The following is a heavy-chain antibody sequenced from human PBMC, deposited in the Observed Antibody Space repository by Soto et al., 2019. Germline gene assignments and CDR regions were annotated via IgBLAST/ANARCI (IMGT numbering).Heavy chain of an antibody. V-gene: IGHV4-4*02. Sequence: QVQLQESGPGLVKPSGTLSLSCAVSGGSISSNSWWSWVRQTPGKGLEWIGEIYHSGSTPYNPSLKTRVSTSVDKSNNQSSLRLSSVTAAATAVYYCARPTYNGTYYFDEWGQGTLVTVSS. D-gene: IGHD1-1*01. CDR2: IYHSGST. J-gene: IGHJ4*02. CDR3: ARPTYNGTYYFDE. CDR1: GGSISSNSW.